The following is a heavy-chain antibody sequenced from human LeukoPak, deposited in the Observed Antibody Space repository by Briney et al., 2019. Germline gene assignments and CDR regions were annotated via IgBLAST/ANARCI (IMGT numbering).Heavy chain of an antibody. CDR3: ARGGKATVVTM. V-gene: IGHV4-4*09. D-gene: IGHD4-23*01. CDR1: GGSISTYY. CDR2: IHASGPT. Sequence: SETLSLTCTVSGGSISTYYWSWIRRPPGKGLEWIAYIHASGPTNYNPSLKSRITISVDTSKNQFSLKLSSVTAADTAVYYCARGGKATVVTMWGQGILVTVSS. J-gene: IGHJ4*02.